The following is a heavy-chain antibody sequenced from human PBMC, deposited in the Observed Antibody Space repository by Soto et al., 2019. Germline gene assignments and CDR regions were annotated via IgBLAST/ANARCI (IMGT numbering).Heavy chain of an antibody. CDR2: IYYSGST. J-gene: IGHJ6*02. D-gene: IGHD3-3*01. CDR1: GGSISSGDYY. Sequence: SETLSLTCTVSGGSISSGDYYWSWIRQPPGKGLEWIGYIYYSGSTYYNPSLKSRVTISVDTSKNQFSLKLSSVTAADTAVYYCARDDFWSGWRNYYYGMDVWGQGTTVTVSS. V-gene: IGHV4-30-4*01. CDR3: ARDDFWSGWRNYYYGMDV.